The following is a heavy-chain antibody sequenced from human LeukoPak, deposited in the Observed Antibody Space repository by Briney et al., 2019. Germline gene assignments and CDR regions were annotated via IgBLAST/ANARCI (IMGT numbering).Heavy chain of an antibody. J-gene: IGHJ5*02. V-gene: IGHV1-46*01. CDR1: GDTFTSDY. CDR2: VHSSGGVI. D-gene: IGHD1-26*01. CDR3: AGSSHRRNGFDP. Sequence: ASVKVSCKASGDTFTSDYMNWVRQAPGQGLEWMGIVHSSGGVIKYAQEFQDRVTMTRDTSTSTVYMELSSLRSEDTAVYYCAGSSHRRNGFDPWGREPWSSSP.